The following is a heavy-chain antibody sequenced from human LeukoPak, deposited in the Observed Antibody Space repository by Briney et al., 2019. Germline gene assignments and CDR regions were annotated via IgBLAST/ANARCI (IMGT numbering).Heavy chain of an antibody. V-gene: IGHV1-2*02. D-gene: IGHD6-13*01. Sequence: ASVKVFCKASGYTFTGYYMHWVRQAPGQGLEWMGWINPNSGGTNYAQKFQGRVTMTRDTSISTAYMELSRLRSDDTAVYYCASQREVSSWYGTYYYYYMDVWGKGTTVTVSS. J-gene: IGHJ6*03. CDR2: INPNSGGT. CDR1: GYTFTGYY. CDR3: ASQREVSSWYGTYYYYYMDV.